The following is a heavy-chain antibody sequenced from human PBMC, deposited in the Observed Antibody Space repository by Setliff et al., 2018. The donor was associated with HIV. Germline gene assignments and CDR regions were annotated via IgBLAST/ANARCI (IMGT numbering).Heavy chain of an antibody. V-gene: IGHV3-48*03. CDR1: GFTFSSYE. J-gene: IGHJ4*02. D-gene: IGHD1-26*01. CDR3: APLVGATGAPSY. CDR2: ISTSGNRI. Sequence: PGGSLRLSCVASGFTFSSYEMNWVRQAPGKGLEWVSYISTSGNRIHYADSVKGRFTISRDNAKNSLYLQMDSLRAEDTAVYYCAPLVGATGAPSYWGQGTLVTVSS.